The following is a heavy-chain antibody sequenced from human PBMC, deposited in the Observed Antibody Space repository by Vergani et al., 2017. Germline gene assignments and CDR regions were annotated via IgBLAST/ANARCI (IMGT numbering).Heavy chain of an antibody. J-gene: IGHJ6*02. V-gene: IGHV5-51*01. D-gene: IGHD6-19*01. Sequence: EVQLVPSGAEVKTPGASLKISCKGSGYSFTSYWIGWVRQMPGKGLEWMGIIYPGDSDTRYSPSFQGQVTISADKSISTAYLQWSSLKASDTAMYYCARQYRFQTGIAVAGTYYYYGMDVWGQGTTVIVSS. CDR2: IYPGDSDT. CDR1: GYSFTSYW. CDR3: ARQYRFQTGIAVAGTYYYYGMDV.